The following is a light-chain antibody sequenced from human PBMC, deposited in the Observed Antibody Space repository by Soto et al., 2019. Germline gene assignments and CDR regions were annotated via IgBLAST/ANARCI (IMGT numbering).Light chain of an antibody. CDR2: KAS. Sequence: DIQMTQSPSTLSGSVGDRVTITCRSSQTISSWLAWYHQKPGKAPKLLIYKASSLESGVPSRFSGSGSGTEFTLTIRSLQPDDFATYYCQQYNSYSQITFGQGTRLEIK. J-gene: IGKJ5*01. CDR1: QTISSW. CDR3: QQYNSYSQIT. V-gene: IGKV1-5*03.